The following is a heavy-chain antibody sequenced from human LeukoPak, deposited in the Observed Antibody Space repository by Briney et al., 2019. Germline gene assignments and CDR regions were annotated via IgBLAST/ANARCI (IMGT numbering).Heavy chain of an antibody. D-gene: IGHD1-26*01. CDR1: GFTFSSYG. V-gene: IGHV3-23*01. CDR2: ISGSGGST. Sequence: GGTLRLSCAASGFTFSSYGMSWVRQAPGKGLEWVSAISGSGGSTYYADSVKGRFTISRDNSKNTLYLQMNSLRAEDTAVYYCAKAPGGRFDYWGQGTLVTVSS. CDR3: AKAPGGRFDY. J-gene: IGHJ4*02.